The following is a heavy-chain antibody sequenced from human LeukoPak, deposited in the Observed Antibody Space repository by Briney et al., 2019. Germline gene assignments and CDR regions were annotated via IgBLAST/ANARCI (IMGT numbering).Heavy chain of an antibody. V-gene: IGHV4-59*08. D-gene: IGHD3-16*01. Sequence: SETLSLTCTVSGGSISSYYWSWIRQPPGKGLEWIGYIYYSGSTNYNPSLKSRVTISVDTSKNQFSLKLSSVTAADTAMYYCARHILGVPVWGFDYWGQGTLVTVSS. J-gene: IGHJ4*02. CDR2: IYYSGST. CDR3: ARHILGVPVWGFDY. CDR1: GGSISSYY.